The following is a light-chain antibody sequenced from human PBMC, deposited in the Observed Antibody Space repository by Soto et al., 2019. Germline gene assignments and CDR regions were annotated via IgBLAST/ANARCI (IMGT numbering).Light chain of an antibody. V-gene: IGKV1-5*01. Sequence: DIQKTQSPSTLSASVGDRVTITCRASQSISNWLAWYQQKPGKAPKLLIYDASTLESGVPSRFSGSGSGTEFTLTISSLQPDDFATYYCQQYNSYSWTFGQGTKVDIK. J-gene: IGKJ1*01. CDR2: DAS. CDR1: QSISNW. CDR3: QQYNSYSWT.